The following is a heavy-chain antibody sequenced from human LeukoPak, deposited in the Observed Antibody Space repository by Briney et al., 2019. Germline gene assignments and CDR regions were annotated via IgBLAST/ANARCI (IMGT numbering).Heavy chain of an antibody. V-gene: IGHV4-39*01. D-gene: IGHD3-10*01. J-gene: IGHJ4*02. CDR1: GGSISSSSYY. CDR2: IYYSGST. CDR3: ARVTMVRGVRYYFDY. Sequence: PSETLSLTCTVSGGSISSSSYYWGWIRQSPGKGLEWIGSIYYSGSTYYNPSLKSRVTISVDTSKNQFSLKLSSVTAADTAVYYCARVTMVRGVRYYFDYWGQGTLVTVSS.